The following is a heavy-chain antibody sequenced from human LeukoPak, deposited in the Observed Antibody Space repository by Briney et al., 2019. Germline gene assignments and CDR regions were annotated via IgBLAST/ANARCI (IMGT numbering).Heavy chain of an antibody. D-gene: IGHD3-3*01. CDR3: AKHYDFWSGYIDY. Sequence: PGGSLRLSCAASGFTFSSYWMSWVRQAPGKGLEWVANIEQDGSEKYYVDSVKGRFTISRDNAKNSLYLQMNSLRAEDTAVYYCAKHYDFWSGYIDYWGQGTLVTVSS. CDR2: IEQDGSEK. CDR1: GFTFSSYW. J-gene: IGHJ4*02. V-gene: IGHV3-7*01.